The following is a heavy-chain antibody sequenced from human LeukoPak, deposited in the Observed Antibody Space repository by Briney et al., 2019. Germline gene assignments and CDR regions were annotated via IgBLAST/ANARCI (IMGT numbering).Heavy chain of an antibody. CDR1: GFTFRSYS. CDR3: ARGRRTFDY. Sequence: PGGSLRLSCAASGFTFRSYSMTWVRQAPGKGLEWVSYISSSSSTIYYADSVKGRFTISRDNAKNSLYLQMNSLRAEDTAVYYCARGRRTFDYWGQGTLVTVSS. CDR2: ISSSSSTI. J-gene: IGHJ4*02. V-gene: IGHV3-48*01.